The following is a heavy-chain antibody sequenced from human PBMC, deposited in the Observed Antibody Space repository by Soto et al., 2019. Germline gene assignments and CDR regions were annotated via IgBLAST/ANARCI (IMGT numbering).Heavy chain of an antibody. J-gene: IGHJ4*02. V-gene: IGHV1-46*01. Sequence: QVQLVQSGAEVKKPEASVKVSCKASGYTFTSYYMHWVRQATVQGLEWMGIINPSGGSTSYAQKFQGRVSMTRDTSTSTVYMELSSLRSEDTAVYYCARASVAGAYFDYWGQGTLVTVSS. D-gene: IGHD6-19*01. CDR3: ARASVAGAYFDY. CDR2: INPSGGST. CDR1: GYTFTSYY.